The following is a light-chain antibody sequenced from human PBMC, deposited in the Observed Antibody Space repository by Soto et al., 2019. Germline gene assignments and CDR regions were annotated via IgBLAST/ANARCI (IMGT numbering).Light chain of an antibody. CDR2: GAS. Sequence: EIVLTQSPGTLSLSPGERATLSCRVSQSVTSNYLAWYSQKPGQAPRLLIYGASSRVTGIPDRFSGSGSGPDFTLTISRLEPEDFAMYYCQQYDSSPITFGQGTRLEIK. CDR1: QSVTSNY. CDR3: QQYDSSPIT. V-gene: IGKV3-20*01. J-gene: IGKJ5*01.